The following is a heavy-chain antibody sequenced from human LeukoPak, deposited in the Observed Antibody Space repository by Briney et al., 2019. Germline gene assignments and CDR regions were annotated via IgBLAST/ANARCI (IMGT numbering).Heavy chain of an antibody. CDR2: IYYSGST. CDR1: GGSVSSGTYY. V-gene: IGHV4-61*01. D-gene: IGHD3-22*01. CDR3: ATSYYYDSSGYYYGFDY. Sequence: SETLSLTCTVSGGSVSSGTYYWGWIRQPPGKGLEWIGYIYYSGSTNYNPSLRSPVTISVDTSTNQFSLKMSTVTAADTAVYYCATSYYYDSSGYYYGFDYWGQGTLVTVSS. J-gene: IGHJ4*02.